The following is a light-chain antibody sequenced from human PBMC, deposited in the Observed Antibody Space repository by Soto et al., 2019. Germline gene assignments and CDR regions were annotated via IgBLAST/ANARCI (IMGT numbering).Light chain of an antibody. Sequence: QSVLTQPPSVSVAPGQRVTISCTGSSSNIGAGYGVHWYQQLPGTAPKLLIYTTNNRPSGVPDRFSGSKSGTSASLAITGLLAEDEADYYCQSYDSSLSGWVFGGGTKLTVL. CDR2: TTN. V-gene: IGLV1-40*01. J-gene: IGLJ3*02. CDR3: QSYDSSLSGWV. CDR1: SSNIGAGYG.